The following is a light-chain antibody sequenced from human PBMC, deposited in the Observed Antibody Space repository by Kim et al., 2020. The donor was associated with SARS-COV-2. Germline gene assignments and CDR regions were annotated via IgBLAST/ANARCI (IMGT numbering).Light chain of an antibody. CDR1: SSRSYY. CDR2: GNN. V-gene: IGLV3-19*01. J-gene: IGLJ2*01. Sequence: VAVGKVMSIRCQGGSSRSYYATWHQQKPRAAPLLVNYGNNNRPSGTPGRFSCSSSGNTASSTITGTPAGDEADYCCTPRDSNNNVLFGGGTQLTVL. CDR3: TPRDSNNNVL.